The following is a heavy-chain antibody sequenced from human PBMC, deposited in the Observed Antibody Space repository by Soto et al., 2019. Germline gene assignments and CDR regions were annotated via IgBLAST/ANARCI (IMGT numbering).Heavy chain of an antibody. J-gene: IGHJ6*02. CDR2: ISSSSSTI. D-gene: IGHD3-3*01. CDR1: GFTFSSYS. CDR3: ARDSRVVIMEYPYYYGMDV. Sequence: PGGSLRLSXAASGFTFSSYSMNWVRQAPGKGLEWVSYISSSSSTIYYVDSVKGRFTISRDNAKNSLYLQMNSLRDEDTAVYYCARDSRVVIMEYPYYYGMDVWGQGTTVTVSS. V-gene: IGHV3-48*02.